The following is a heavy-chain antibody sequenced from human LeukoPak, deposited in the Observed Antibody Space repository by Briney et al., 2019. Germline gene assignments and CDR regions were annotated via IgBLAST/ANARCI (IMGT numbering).Heavy chain of an antibody. J-gene: IGHJ6*02. CDR3: AKLSLWEPSPHTTTVTTLGYGMDV. CDR1: GFTFSSYG. V-gene: IGHV3-30*18. CDR2: ISYDGSNK. D-gene: IGHD4-17*01. Sequence: GGSLRLSCAASGFTFSSYGMHWVRQAPGKGLEWVAVISYDGSNKYYADSVKGRFTISRDNSKNTLYLQMNSLRAEDTAVYYCAKLSLWEPSPHTTTVTTLGYGMDVWGQGTTVTVSS.